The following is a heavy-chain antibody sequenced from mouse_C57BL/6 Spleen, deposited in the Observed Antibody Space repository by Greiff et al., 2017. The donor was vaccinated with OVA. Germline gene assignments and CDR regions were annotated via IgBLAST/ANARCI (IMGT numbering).Heavy chain of an antibody. CDR2: IDTETGGT. J-gene: IGHJ1*03. CDR3: TRYDGYSHWYFDV. CDR1: GYTFTDYE. V-gene: IGHV1-15*01. Sequence: ESGAELVRPGASVTLSCKASGYTFTDYEMHWVKQTPVHGLEWIGAIDTETGGTAYNQKFKGKAILTADKSSSTAYMELRSLTSEDSAVYYCTRYDGYSHWYFDVWGTGTTVTVSS. D-gene: IGHD2-3*01.